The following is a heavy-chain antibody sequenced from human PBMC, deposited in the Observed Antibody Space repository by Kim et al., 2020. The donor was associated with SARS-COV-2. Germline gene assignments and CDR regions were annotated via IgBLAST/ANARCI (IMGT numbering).Heavy chain of an antibody. Sequence: SETLSLTCTVSGGSISSGGYYWSWIRQHPGKGLEWIGYIYYSGSTYYNPSLKSRVTISVDTSKNQFSLKLSSVTAADTAVYYCARDRVYGSGSSPYGMDVWGQGTTVTVSS. D-gene: IGHD3-10*01. V-gene: IGHV4-31*03. CDR1: GGSISSGGYY. CDR2: IYYSGST. J-gene: IGHJ6*02. CDR3: ARDRVYGSGSSPYGMDV.